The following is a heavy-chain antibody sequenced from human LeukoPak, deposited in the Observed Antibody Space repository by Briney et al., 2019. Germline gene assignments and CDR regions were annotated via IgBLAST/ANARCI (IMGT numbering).Heavy chain of an antibody. CDR1: GFTFSSYS. Sequence: PGRSLRLSCAASGFTFSSYSMNWVRQAPGKGLEWVSSISSSSSYIYYADSVKGRFTISRDNSNNTLYLQMNSLRAEDTAIYYCARSGIWYFDFWGQGALVTVSS. CDR2: ISSSSSYI. V-gene: IGHV3-21*04. CDR3: ARSGIWYFDF. J-gene: IGHJ4*02. D-gene: IGHD1-14*01.